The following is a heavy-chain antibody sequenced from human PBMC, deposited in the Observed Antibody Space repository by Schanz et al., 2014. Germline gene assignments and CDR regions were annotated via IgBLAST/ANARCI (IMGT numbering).Heavy chain of an antibody. J-gene: IGHJ4*02. V-gene: IGHV4-61*08. CDR1: SGSISSSGYY. Sequence: QVQLQQWGAGLLKPSETLSLTCTVASGSISSSGYYWRWIRQRPGKGLEYIGYIYSSGSTNYNPSLESRVAMSVDTSKTQFSLKLSSVPAADTAVYYCAREWSSFDYGGQGTLVTVSS. D-gene: IGHD2-8*01. CDR3: AREWSSFDY. CDR2: IYSSGST.